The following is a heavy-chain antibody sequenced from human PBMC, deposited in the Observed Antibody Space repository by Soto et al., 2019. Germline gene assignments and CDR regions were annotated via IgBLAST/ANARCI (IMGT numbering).Heavy chain of an antibody. CDR1: GGTFSSYA. D-gene: IGHD5-12*01. V-gene: IGHV1-69*13. CDR3: ERLIKRWLQWNWFDP. Sequence: SVKVSCKASGGTFSSYAISWVRQAPGQGLEWMGGIIPIFGTANYAQKFQGRVTITADESTSTAYMELSSLRSEDTAVYYCERLIKRWLQWNWFDPWGQGTLVTVSS. J-gene: IGHJ5*02. CDR2: IIPIFGTA.